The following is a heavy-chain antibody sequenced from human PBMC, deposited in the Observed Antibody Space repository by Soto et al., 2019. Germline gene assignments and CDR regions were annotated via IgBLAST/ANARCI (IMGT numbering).Heavy chain of an antibody. CDR2: IGVGGGDR. D-gene: IGHD3-10*01. Sequence: EVQLLESGGGLVQPGGSLRLSCAASGFTFSSYAMSWVRQAPGKGLEWVSIIGVGGGDRYYPESVKGRFTISRDNSRDKLYLEMNSLRDEDTDVYYCARVRYGELVWGQGTLVTVSS. V-gene: IGHV3-23*01. CDR1: GFTFSSYA. J-gene: IGHJ4*02. CDR3: ARVRYGELV.